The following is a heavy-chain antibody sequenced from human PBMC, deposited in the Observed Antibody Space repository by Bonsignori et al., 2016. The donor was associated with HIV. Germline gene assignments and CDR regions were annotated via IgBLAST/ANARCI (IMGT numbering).Heavy chain of an antibody. CDR1: GGNFGADI. CDR3: ASGVQQLAGFDS. CDR2: IYPISDTV. D-gene: IGHD1-1*01. J-gene: IGHJ4*02. V-gene: IGHV1-69*01. Sequence: VQLVQSGAEVKKPGSSVKVSCEASGGNFGADIITWVRQAPGHGLEWMGGIYPISDTVLSAQKFQDRVTITADEFGSVVYMELTSLTSDDTAVYYCASGVQQLAGFDSWGRGTLVSVSS.